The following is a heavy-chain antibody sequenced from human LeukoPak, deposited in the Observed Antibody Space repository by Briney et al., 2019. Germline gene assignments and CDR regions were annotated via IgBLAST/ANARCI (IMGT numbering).Heavy chain of an antibody. D-gene: IGHD6-13*01. V-gene: IGHV4-39*01. CDR1: GGSISSSSYY. J-gene: IGHJ4*02. Sequence: PSETLSLTCTVSGGSISSSSYYWGWMRQPPGKGLEWIGSIYYSGSTYYNPSLKSRVTISVDTSKNQFSLKLSSVTAADTAVYYCARLGRHSSWYFDYWGQGTLVTVSS. CDR2: IYYSGST. CDR3: ARLGRHSSWYFDY.